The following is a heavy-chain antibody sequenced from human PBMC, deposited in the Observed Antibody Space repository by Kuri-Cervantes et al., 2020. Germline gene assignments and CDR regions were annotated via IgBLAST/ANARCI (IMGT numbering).Heavy chain of an antibody. D-gene: IGHD5-18*01. J-gene: IGHJ3*02. Sequence: ASVKVSCKASGYTFTSYYMHWVRQAPGQGLEWMGIINPSGGSTSYAQKFQGRVTMTRDTSTSTVYMELSRLRSDDTAVYYCARVGYSYGLDDAFDIWGQGTMVTDSS. CDR2: INPSGGST. CDR3: ARVGYSYGLDDAFDI. V-gene: IGHV1-46*01. CDR1: GYTFTSYY.